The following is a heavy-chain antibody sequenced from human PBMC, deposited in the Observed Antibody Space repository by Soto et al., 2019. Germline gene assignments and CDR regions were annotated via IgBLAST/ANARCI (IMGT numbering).Heavy chain of an antibody. V-gene: IGHV1-18*01. CDR1: GYSLISFG. D-gene: IGHD3-10*01. J-gene: IGHJ1*01. CDR2: ISTKNGNT. Sequence: QVQLVQSGAEVRKPGASVKVSCEASGYSLISFGLTWVRQAPGQGLEWMGWISTKNGNTKYAQKFQGIVIMTTDTSTNTAYMELSGLRADDTAVYFCARLLLFGEGPALHWGQCTLVTVSS. CDR3: ARLLLFGEGPALH.